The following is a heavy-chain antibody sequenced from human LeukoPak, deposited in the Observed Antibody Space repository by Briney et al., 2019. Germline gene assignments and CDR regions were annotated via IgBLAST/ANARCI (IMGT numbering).Heavy chain of an antibody. CDR2: IYYSGST. Sequence: SGTLSLTCTVSGGSISSYYWSWVRQPPGKGLEWIGYIYYSGSTNYNPSITSRGTISVDKSKNQSSLKLSSVTAADTAVYYCARGVYANWFDPWGQGTLVTVSS. CDR3: ARGVYANWFDP. CDR1: GGSISSYY. V-gene: IGHV4-59*01. J-gene: IGHJ5*02. D-gene: IGHD2-8*01.